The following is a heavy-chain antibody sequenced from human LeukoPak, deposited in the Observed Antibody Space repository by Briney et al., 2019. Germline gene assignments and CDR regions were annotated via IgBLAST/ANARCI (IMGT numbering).Heavy chain of an antibody. D-gene: IGHD6-13*01. Sequence: PGGSLRLSCAASGFTFSNAWMNWVRQAPGKGLEWVSSISSSSSYIYYADSVKGRFTISRDNAKNSLYLQMNSLRAEDTAVYYCAREPPGYYSSSWQKTDYWGQGTLVTVSS. V-gene: IGHV3-21*01. J-gene: IGHJ4*02. CDR3: AREPPGYYSSSWQKTDY. CDR2: ISSSSSYI. CDR1: GFTFSNAW.